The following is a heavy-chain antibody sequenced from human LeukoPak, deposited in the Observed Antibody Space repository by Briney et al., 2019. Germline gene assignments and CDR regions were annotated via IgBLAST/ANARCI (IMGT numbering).Heavy chain of an antibody. CDR1: GGTFSSYA. V-gene: IGHV1-69*13. J-gene: IGHJ1*01. CDR2: IIPIFGTA. CDR3: ARDRSSYYGFQH. D-gene: IGHD3-10*01. Sequence: SVKVSCKASGGTFSSYAISWVRQAPGQGLEWMGGIIPIFGTANYAQKFQGRVTITADESTSTAYMELSSLRSEDTAVYYCARDRSSYYGFQHWGQGTLVTVSS.